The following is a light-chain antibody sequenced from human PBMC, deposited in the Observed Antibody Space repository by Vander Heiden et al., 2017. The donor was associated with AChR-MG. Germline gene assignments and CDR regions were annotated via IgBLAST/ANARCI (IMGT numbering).Light chain of an antibody. CDR1: ALPKKY. J-gene: IGLJ2*01. V-gene: IGLV3-16*01. CDR2: KDS. CDR3: LSADSNGTYVV. Sequence: SDDLTQPPPVPVALGQMASITCSGEALPKKYAYWNQLKQGQFPVFVIYKDSERPSGIPERFSGSSSGTIVTLTISGVQAEDEADYYCLSADSNGTYVVFGGGTKLTVL.